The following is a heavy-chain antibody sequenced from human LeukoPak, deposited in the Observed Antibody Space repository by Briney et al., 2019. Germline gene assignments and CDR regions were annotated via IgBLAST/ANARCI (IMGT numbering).Heavy chain of an antibody. D-gene: IGHD3/OR15-3a*01. CDR3: ARDGLGSAFDY. CDR2: IKQDGSEE. V-gene: IGHV3-7*01. J-gene: IGHJ4*02. Sequence: GGSLRLSCAASGFTFSSYWMTWVRQAPGKGLEWVANIKQDGSEEYYVDSVKGQFTISRDNAKNSLYLQMNSLRAEDTAVYYCARDGLGSAFDYWGQGTLVTVSS. CDR1: GFTFSSYW.